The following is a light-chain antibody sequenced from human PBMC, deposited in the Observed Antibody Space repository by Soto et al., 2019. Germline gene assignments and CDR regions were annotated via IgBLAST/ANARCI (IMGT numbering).Light chain of an antibody. CDR2: KAS. J-gene: IGKJ1*01. Sequence: DIQMTQSPSTLSASVGDRVSINCRASQSISAWLAWYQQKPGKAPRLLIYKASTLEIGVPSRFSGSGSGTEFTLTISSLQPDDVATYYCQQYNEYSWTFGQGTKVEIK. CDR1: QSISAW. CDR3: QQYNEYSWT. V-gene: IGKV1-5*03.